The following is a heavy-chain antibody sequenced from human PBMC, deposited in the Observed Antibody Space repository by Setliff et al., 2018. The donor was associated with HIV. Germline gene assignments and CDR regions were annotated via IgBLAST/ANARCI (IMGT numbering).Heavy chain of an antibody. CDR1: GGSITTYY. Sequence: SETLSLTCSLSGGSITTYYWSWLRQTPGRGLEWLGYIYHTGRTVYNPSLGSRVTISMDTSRNQFSLNLRSATAADTGVYYCARQPYDSRSFGWFDPWGQGTLVTVSS. CDR2: IYHTGRT. D-gene: IGHD3-10*01. CDR3: ARQPYDSRSFGWFDP. J-gene: IGHJ5*02. V-gene: IGHV4-59*08.